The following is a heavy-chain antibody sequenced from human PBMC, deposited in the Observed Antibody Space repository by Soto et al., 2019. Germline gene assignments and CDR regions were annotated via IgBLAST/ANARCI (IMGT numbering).Heavy chain of an antibody. V-gene: IGHV1-69*13. D-gene: IGHD2-2*01. CDR1: GGTFSSYA. Sequence: SVKVSCKASGGTFSSYAISWVRQAPGQGLEWMGGIIPIFGTANYAQKFQGRVTITADESTSTAYMELSSLRSEDTAVYYCAREGQGRPAAPYFDYWGHGTVVTVSS. J-gene: IGHJ4*01. CDR3: AREGQGRPAAPYFDY. CDR2: IIPIFGTA.